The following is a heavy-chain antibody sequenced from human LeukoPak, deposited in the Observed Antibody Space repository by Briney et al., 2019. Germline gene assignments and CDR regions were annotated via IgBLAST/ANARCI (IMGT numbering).Heavy chain of an antibody. CDR1: GDSISTSNSY. V-gene: IGHV4-39*01. D-gene: IGHD3-22*01. Sequence: KPSETLSLTCTVSGDSISTSNSYWGWIRQPPGKGLEWIGSIYYSGSTYYNPSLKSRVTISVDTSKNQFSLKLSSVTAADTAVYYCARGDYDSSGYSVRGVAFDIWGQGTMVTDSS. CDR3: ARGDYDSSGYSVRGVAFDI. J-gene: IGHJ3*02. CDR2: IYYSGST.